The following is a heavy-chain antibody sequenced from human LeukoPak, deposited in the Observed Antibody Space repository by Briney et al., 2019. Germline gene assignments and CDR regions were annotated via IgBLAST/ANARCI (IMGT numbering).Heavy chain of an antibody. CDR3: ARDIGGPNDY. J-gene: IGHJ4*02. CDR1: GGTFSSYA. V-gene: IGHV1-69*04. D-gene: IGHD3-16*01. CDR2: IIPILGIA. Sequence: GASVKVSCKASGGTFSSYAISWVRQAPGQGLEWMGRIIPILGIANYTQKFQGRVTITADKSTSTAYMELSSLRSEDTAVYYCARDIGGPNDYWGQGILVTVSS.